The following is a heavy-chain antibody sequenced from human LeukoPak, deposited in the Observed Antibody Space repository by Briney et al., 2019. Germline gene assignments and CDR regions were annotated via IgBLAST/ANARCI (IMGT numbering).Heavy chain of an antibody. CDR1: GFTFSTYA. V-gene: IGHV3-23*01. CDR2: ISASGGST. D-gene: IGHD3-10*01. J-gene: IGHJ4*02. CDR3: AGGTYGSGIDY. Sequence: GGSLRLSCAASGFTFSTYAMSWVRQAPGKGLEWVSTISASGGSTYYADSVKGRFTISRDNSKNTLYLQMNSLRAEDTALYYCAGGTYGSGIDYWGQGTLVTVSS.